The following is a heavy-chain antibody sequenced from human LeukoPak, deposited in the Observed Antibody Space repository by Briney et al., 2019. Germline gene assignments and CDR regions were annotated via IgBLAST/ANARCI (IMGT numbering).Heavy chain of an antibody. V-gene: IGHV1-18*01. Sequence: ASVKVSCKASGYTFTSYGISWVRQAPGQGLEWIGWISAYNGNTNYAQKLQGRVTMTTDTSTSTAYMELRSLRSDDTAVYYCASTEHYYGSGSYSSHPPYYFDYWGQGTLVTVSS. CDR2: ISAYNGNT. CDR1: GYTFTSYG. CDR3: ASTEHYYGSGSYSSHPPYYFDY. D-gene: IGHD3-10*01. J-gene: IGHJ4*02.